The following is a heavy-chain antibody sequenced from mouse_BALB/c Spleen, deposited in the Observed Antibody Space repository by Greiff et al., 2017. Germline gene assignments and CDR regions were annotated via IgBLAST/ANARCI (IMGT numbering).Heavy chain of an antibody. Sequence: EGKLVESGGGLVKPGGSLKLSCAASGFTFSSYALSWVRQTPEKRLEWVASISSGGSTYYPDSVKGRFTISRDNARNILYLQMSSLRSEDTAMYYCARGGGNYVYWYFDVWGAGTTVTVSS. CDR1: GFTFSSYA. V-gene: IGHV5-6-5*01. CDR2: ISSGGST. D-gene: IGHD2-1*01. J-gene: IGHJ1*01. CDR3: ARGGGNYVYWYFDV.